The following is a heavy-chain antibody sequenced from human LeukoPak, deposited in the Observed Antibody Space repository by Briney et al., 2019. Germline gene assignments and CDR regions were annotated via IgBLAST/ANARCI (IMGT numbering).Heavy chain of an antibody. V-gene: IGHV3-15*01. D-gene: IGHD4-17*01. J-gene: IGHJ4*02. CDR2: IKSKTDGGTT. Sequence: GGSLRLSCAASGFTFSSYAMSWVRQAPGKGLEWVGRIKSKTDGGTTDYAAPVKGRFTISRDDSKNTLYLQMNSLKTEDTAVYYCPKVSGDHEDFDYWGQGTLVTVSS. CDR3: PKVSGDHEDFDY. CDR1: GFTFSSYA.